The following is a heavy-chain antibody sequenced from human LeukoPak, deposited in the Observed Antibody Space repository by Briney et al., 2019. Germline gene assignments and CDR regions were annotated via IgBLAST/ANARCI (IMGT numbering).Heavy chain of an antibody. V-gene: IGHV3-11*01. CDR2: ISSSGSTI. J-gene: IGHJ3*02. D-gene: IGHD3-10*01. Sequence: GGSLRLSCAASGFTFSDYYMSWIRQAPGKGLEWVSYISSSGSTIYYADSVKGRFTISRDNAKNSLYLQMNSLRAEDTAVYYSARRKPQFGELLYGAFDIWGQGTMVTVSS. CDR1: GFTFSDYY. CDR3: ARRKPQFGELLYGAFDI.